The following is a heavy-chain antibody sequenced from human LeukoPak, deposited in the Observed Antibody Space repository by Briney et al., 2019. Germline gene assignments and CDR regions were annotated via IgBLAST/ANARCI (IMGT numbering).Heavy chain of an antibody. Sequence: SETLSLTCTVSGGSISGYYWSCIRQPAGQGLEWIGRVYSNGDTRYNPSLKSRVTMSVDTSKNQLSLNLGPVTAADTAVYYCARAAGAAGGQYFDYWGQGTLVTVSS. CDR1: GGSISGYY. V-gene: IGHV4-4*07. CDR3: ARAAGAAGGQYFDY. J-gene: IGHJ4*02. CDR2: VYSNGDT. D-gene: IGHD6-13*01.